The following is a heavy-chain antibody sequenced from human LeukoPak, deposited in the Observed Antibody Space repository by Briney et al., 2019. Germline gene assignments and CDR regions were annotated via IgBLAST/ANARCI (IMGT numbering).Heavy chain of an antibody. D-gene: IGHD3-9*01. Sequence: GGSLRLSCAASRFPFSTSSMNWVRQAPGKGLEWVSYISSSGSTIFYADSVKGRCTISRDNAKNSLYLQMNSLRAEDTAVYYCAGNMILTGYYLFDYWGQGTLVTVSS. CDR3: AGNMILTGYYLFDY. CDR2: ISSSGSTI. J-gene: IGHJ4*02. V-gene: IGHV3-48*04. CDR1: RFPFSTSS.